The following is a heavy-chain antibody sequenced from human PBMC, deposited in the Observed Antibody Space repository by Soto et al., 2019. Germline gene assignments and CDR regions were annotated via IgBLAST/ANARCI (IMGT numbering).Heavy chain of an antibody. CDR2: ITGSGDRT. J-gene: IGHJ4*02. CDR3: ARDASGSSSPPY. CDR1: GFTFNNYA. D-gene: IGHD3-22*01. Sequence: EVQVLESGGGLVQPGGSLRLSCAASGFTFNNYAMSWVRQAPGKGLEWVSGITGSGDRTDYADSVKGRFTISRDNSKNMLYLQMNGLRAEDTAVYYCARDASGSSSPPYWGQGTLVTVSS. V-gene: IGHV3-23*01.